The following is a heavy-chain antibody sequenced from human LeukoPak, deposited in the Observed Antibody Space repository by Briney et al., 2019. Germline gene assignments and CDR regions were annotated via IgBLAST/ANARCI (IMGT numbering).Heavy chain of an antibody. CDR1: GFTFDDYG. D-gene: IGHD3-3*01. CDR3: ARDQFGVIIVTSQYYFDY. J-gene: IGHJ4*02. V-gene: IGHV3-20*04. Sequence: GGSLRLSCAASGFTFDDYGMSWVRQAPGKGLEWVSGINWNGGSTGYADSVKGRFTISRDNAKNSPYLQMNSLRAEDTALYYCARDQFGVIIVTSQYYFDYWGQGTLVTVSS. CDR2: INWNGGST.